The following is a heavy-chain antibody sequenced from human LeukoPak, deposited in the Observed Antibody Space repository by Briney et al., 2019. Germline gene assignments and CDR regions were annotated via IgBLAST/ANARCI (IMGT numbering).Heavy chain of an antibody. CDR2: ISWNSGSI. CDR3: AKGYCSGGSCPNWFDP. Sequence: GGSLRLSCAATGFAFDDYAMHWVRQAPGKGLEWVSGISWNSGSIGYADSVKGRFTISRDNAKNSLYLQMNSLRAEDTALYYCAKGYCSGGSCPNWFDPWGQGTLVTVSS. CDR1: GFAFDDYA. D-gene: IGHD2-15*01. J-gene: IGHJ5*02. V-gene: IGHV3-9*01.